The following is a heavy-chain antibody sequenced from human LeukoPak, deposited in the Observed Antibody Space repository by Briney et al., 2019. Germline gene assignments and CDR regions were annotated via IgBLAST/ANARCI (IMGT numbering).Heavy chain of an antibody. CDR1: GGSISSGSYY. V-gene: IGHV4-61*02. CDR2: IYTSGST. CDR3: ARDFSGDYMDV. J-gene: IGHJ6*03. Sequence: SETLSLTCTVSGGSISSGSYYWSWIRQPAGKGLEWIGRIYTSGSTNYNPSLKSRVTISVDTSKSQFSLKLSSVTAADTAVYYCARDFSGDYMDVWGKGTTVTVSS. D-gene: IGHD2-8*02.